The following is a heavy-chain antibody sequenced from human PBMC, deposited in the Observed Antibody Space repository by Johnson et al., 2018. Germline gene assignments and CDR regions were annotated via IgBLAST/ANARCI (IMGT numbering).Heavy chain of an antibody. CDR2: ISSSSSYI. Sequence: VQLVQSGGGLVQPGGSLRLSCAASGFTFSSNSMNWVRQAPGKGLEWVSSISSSSSYIYYADSVKGRFTVSRDNAKNTLYLKMNSLRAEDTAVYYCARAEKNYMDVWGKGTTVTVSS. V-gene: IGHV3-21*01. CDR1: GFTFSSNS. J-gene: IGHJ6*03. CDR3: ARAEKNYMDV.